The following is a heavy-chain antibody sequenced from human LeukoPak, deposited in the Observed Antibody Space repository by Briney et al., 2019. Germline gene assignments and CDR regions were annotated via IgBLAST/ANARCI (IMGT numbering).Heavy chain of an antibody. V-gene: IGHV1-2*02. CDR3: ARAPVVPAAESFDY. CDR2: INPNSGGT. Sequence: ASVKVSCKASGYTFTGYYMHWVRQAPGQGLEWMGWINPNSGGTNYAQKFQGRVTMTRDTSISTAYMELSRLRSDDTAVYYCARAPVVPAAESFDYWGQGTLVTVSS. J-gene: IGHJ4*02. CDR1: GYTFTGYY. D-gene: IGHD2-2*01.